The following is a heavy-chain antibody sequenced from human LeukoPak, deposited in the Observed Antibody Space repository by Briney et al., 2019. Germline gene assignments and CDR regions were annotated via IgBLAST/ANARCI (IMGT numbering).Heavy chain of an antibody. CDR2: IYLDDSDT. D-gene: IGHD4-23*01. Sequence: GVSLEISCKGSGYRSTSYWIGWVRQMPGKGLEWMGIIYLDDSDTRYSPSFQGQVTISADKSSSTAYLQWSSLKASDTAMYYCARHPDYGGKPDYWGQGTLVTVSS. CDR3: ARHPDYGGKPDY. CDR1: GYRSTSYW. V-gene: IGHV5-51*01. J-gene: IGHJ4*02.